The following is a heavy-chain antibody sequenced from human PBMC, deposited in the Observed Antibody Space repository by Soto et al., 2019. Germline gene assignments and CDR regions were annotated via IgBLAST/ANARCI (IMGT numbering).Heavy chain of an antibody. Sequence: QVSLQELGPGLVRPSDTLSLTCTVSGASISERTYYWGWFRQPPGKGLEWIGSISTRGSTYSNPSLKSRVTISVDTSKNQLSLRLASVTAADTAVFYWSRLDGDSGNWFDPWGQGTLVTVSS. J-gene: IGHJ5*02. D-gene: IGHD4-17*01. CDR1: GASISERTYY. CDR3: SRLDGDSGNWFDP. V-gene: IGHV4-39*01. CDR2: ISTRGST.